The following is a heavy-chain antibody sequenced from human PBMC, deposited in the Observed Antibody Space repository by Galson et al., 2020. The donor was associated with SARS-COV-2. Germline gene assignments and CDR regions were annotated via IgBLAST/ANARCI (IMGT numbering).Heavy chain of an antibody. Sequence: LRLSCAASGFSFSNYAIHWVRQAPGKGLEWVAVISYDGINKYYSDSVRGRLTLSRDNSENTVFLIMNSLRPEDTAVYHCARDMNGMAGAFDIWGQGTKVTVSS. J-gene: IGHJ3*02. CDR2: ISYDGINK. V-gene: IGHV3-30-3*01. CDR1: GFSFSNYA. D-gene: IGHD6-19*01. CDR3: ARDMNGMAGAFDI.